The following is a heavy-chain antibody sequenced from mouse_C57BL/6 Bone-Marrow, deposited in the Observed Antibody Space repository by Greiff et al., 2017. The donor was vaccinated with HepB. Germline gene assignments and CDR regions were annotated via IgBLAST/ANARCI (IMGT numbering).Heavy chain of an antibody. CDR3: ARIPHYYGSSYYYFDY. CDR1: GYSFTDYN. D-gene: IGHD1-1*01. Sequence: EVKLQESGPELVKPGASVKISCKASGYSFTDYNMNWVKQSNGKSLEWIGVINPNYGTTSYNQKLKGKATLSVDQSSSTDYMQLNRLTAKDSAVYYGARIPHYYGSSYYYFDYWGQGTTLTVSS. V-gene: IGHV1-39*01. J-gene: IGHJ2*01. CDR2: INPNYGTT.